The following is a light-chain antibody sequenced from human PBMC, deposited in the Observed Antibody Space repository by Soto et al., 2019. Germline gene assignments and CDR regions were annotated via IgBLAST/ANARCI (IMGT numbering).Light chain of an antibody. CDR3: CSYTSSSTV. Sequence: QSVRTQPASVSGSTGQSITISCTGTSSDVGGYNYVSWYQQHPGKAPKLMIYDVSNRPSGVSNRFSGSKSGNTASLTISVLQTENEAYDYSCSYTSSSTVVGTGTKVPVL. J-gene: IGLJ1*01. CDR2: DVS. CDR1: SSDVGGYNY. V-gene: IGLV2-14*01.